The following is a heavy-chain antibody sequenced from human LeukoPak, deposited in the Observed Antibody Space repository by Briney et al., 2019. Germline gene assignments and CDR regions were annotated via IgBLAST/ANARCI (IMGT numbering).Heavy chain of an antibody. CDR2: IYSGGST. CDR3: ARDTMVRGY. Sequence: GGSLRLSCAASGFTFDDYAMHWVRQAPGKGLEWVSVIYSGGSTYYADSVKGRFTISRDNSKNTLYLQMNSLRAEDTAVYYCARDTMVRGYWGQGTLVTVSS. CDR1: GFTFDDYA. J-gene: IGHJ4*02. D-gene: IGHD3-10*01. V-gene: IGHV3-53*01.